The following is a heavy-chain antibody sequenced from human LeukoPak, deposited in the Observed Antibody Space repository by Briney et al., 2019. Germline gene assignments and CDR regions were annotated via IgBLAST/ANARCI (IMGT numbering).Heavy chain of an antibody. Sequence: GGSLRLSCAASGFTFSSYAMSWVRQAPGKGLEWVSAISGSGGSTCYADSVKGRFTISRDNSKNTLYLQMNSLRAEDTAVYYCAKYIVVVPAAMLDYYYYGMDVWGQGTTVTVSS. CDR1: GFTFSSYA. J-gene: IGHJ6*02. V-gene: IGHV3-23*01. CDR2: ISGSGGST. CDR3: AKYIVVVPAAMLDYYYYGMDV. D-gene: IGHD2-2*01.